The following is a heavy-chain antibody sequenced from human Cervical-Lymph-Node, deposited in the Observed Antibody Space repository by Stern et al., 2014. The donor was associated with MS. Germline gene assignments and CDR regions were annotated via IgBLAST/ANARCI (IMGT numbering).Heavy chain of an antibody. D-gene: IGHD5-18*01. J-gene: IGHJ4*02. CDR3: AKNRGLYPYGYEADY. Sequence: DSVKGRFTISRDNSKNTLYLQMNSLRAEDTAVYYCAKNRGLYPYGYEADYWGQGTLVTVS. V-gene: IGHV3-30*02.